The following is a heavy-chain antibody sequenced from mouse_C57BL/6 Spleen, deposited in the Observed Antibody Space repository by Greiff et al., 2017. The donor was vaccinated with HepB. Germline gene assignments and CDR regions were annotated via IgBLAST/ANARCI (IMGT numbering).Heavy chain of an antibody. D-gene: IGHD2-12*01. Sequence: EVQLVESGPELVKPGASVKISCKASGYSFTGYYMNWVKQSPEKSLEWIGEINPSTGGTTYNQKFKAKATLTVDNSSSTAYMQLMSLTSEDSAVYSCAWGGVDDGAWFAYWGQGTLVTVSA. CDR2: INPSTGGT. V-gene: IGHV1-42*01. J-gene: IGHJ3*01. CDR3: AWGGVDDGAWFAY. CDR1: GYSFTGYY.